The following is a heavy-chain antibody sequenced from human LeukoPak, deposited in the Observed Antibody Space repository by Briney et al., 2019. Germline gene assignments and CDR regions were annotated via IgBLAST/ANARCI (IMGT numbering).Heavy chain of an antibody. CDR1: GFTYRDYF. D-gene: IGHD6-13*01. J-gene: IGHJ5*02. CDR3: ARGAKVAAGGNWFDP. CDR2: ISTRRTYT. Sequence: SGDSLRHSRAASGFTYRDYFMRWLRQPPGRGLEGVSYISTRRTYTNYADSVKGRFTISRDNAKNSLYLQMNSLRAEGTAVYYCARGAKVAAGGNWFDPWGQGTLVTVFS. V-gene: IGHV3-11*06.